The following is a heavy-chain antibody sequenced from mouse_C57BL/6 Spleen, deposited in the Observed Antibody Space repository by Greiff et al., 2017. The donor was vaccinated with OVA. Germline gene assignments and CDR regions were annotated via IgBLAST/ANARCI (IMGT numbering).Heavy chain of an antibody. Sequence: GGLVQPKGSLKLSCAASGFSFNTYAMNWVRQAPGKGLEWVARIRSKSNNYATYYADSVKDRFTISRDDSESMLYLQMNNLKTEDTAMYYCVRHYYGGFDYWGQGTTLTVSS. CDR1: GFSFNTYA. CDR3: VRHYYGGFDY. CDR2: IRSKSNNYAT. J-gene: IGHJ2*01. D-gene: IGHD1-1*01. V-gene: IGHV10-1*01.